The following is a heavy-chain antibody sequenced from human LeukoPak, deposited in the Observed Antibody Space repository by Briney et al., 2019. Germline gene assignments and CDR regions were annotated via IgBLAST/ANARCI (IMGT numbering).Heavy chain of an antibody. CDR3: ARDLRFLEWLLYSSTMFHYYGMDV. CDR2: ISYDGSNK. V-gene: IGHV3-30-3*01. CDR1: GFTFSSYA. D-gene: IGHD3-3*01. Sequence: GGSLRLSCAASGFTFSSYAMHWVRQAPGKGLEWVAVISYDGSNKYYADSVKGRFTISRDNSKNTLYLQMNSLRAEDTAVYYCARDLRFLEWLLYSSTMFHYYGMDVWGQGTTVTVSS. J-gene: IGHJ6*02.